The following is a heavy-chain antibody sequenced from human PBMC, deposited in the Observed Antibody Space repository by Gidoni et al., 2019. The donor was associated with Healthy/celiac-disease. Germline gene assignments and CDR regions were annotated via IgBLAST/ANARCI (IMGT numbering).Heavy chain of an antibody. D-gene: IGHD3-22*01. CDR2: IYSGGST. V-gene: IGHV3-53*01. CDR1: GFTVSSHY. J-gene: IGHJ4*02. CDR3: ARDSYDSSGYYMGFDY. Sequence: EVQLVESGGGLLKPGGSLRLSCGASGFTVSSHYMSWVRQAPGKGLEWVSVIYSGGSTYYADSVKGRFTISRDNSKNTLYLQMNSLRAEDTAVYYCARDSYDSSGYYMGFDYWGQGTLVTVSS.